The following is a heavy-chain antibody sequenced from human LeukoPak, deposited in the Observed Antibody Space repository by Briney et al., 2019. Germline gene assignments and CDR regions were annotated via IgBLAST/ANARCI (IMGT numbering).Heavy chain of an antibody. Sequence: PGRSLRLSCAASGFTFSSYAMHWVRQAPGKGPEWVAVISYDGSNKYYADSVKGRFTISRDNSKNTLYLQMNSLRAEDTAVYYCARDGRYCSGGSCYFPLADSYYFDYWGQGTLVTVSS. CDR3: ARDGRYCSGGSCYFPLADSYYFDY. CDR1: GFTFSSYA. D-gene: IGHD2-15*01. J-gene: IGHJ4*02. V-gene: IGHV3-30-3*01. CDR2: ISYDGSNK.